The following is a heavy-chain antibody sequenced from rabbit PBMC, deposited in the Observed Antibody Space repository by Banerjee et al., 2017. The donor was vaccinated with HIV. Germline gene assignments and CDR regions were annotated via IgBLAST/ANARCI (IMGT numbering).Heavy chain of an antibody. Sequence: QEQLEESGGDLVKPGASLTLTCTASGFSFSSGYYMSWVRQAPGKGLEWIGYIDPVFGSTYYASWVNGRFTISSHNAQNTLYLQLNSLTAADTATYFCARVTIVVAGVLDLWGPGTLVTVS. D-gene: IGHD4-1*01. J-gene: IGHJ6*01. V-gene: IGHV1S45*01. CDR2: IDPVFGST. CDR1: GFSFSSGYY. CDR3: ARVTIVVAGVLDL.